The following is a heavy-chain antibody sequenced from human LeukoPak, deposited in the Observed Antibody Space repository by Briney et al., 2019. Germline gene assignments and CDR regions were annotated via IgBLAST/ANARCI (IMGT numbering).Heavy chain of an antibody. V-gene: IGHV3-21*04. CDR3: AKDLETRRPSMVRGVYFDY. CDR2: ITSGSSYI. J-gene: IGHJ4*02. CDR1: GFTFSSYN. Sequence: GGSLRLSCAASGFTFSSYNMNWVRQAPGQGLEWVSSITSGSSYIYYADSVKGRFTISRDNSKNTLYLQMNSLRAEDTAVYYCAKDLETRRPSMVRGVYFDYWGQGTLVTVSS. D-gene: IGHD3-10*01.